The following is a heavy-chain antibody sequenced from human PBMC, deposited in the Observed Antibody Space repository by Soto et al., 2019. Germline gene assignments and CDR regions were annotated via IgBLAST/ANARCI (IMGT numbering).Heavy chain of an antibody. CDR2: IYPGDSDT. V-gene: IGHV5-51*01. CDR3: ARHGIAAAGTKWFDP. D-gene: IGHD6-13*01. J-gene: IGHJ5*02. CDR1: GYSFTSYW. Sequence: GESLKISCKGSGYSFTSYWIGWVRQMPGKGLEWMVIIYPGDSDTRYSPSFQGQVTISADKSISTAYLQWSSLKASDTAMYYCARHGIAAAGTKWFDPWGQGTLVTVYS.